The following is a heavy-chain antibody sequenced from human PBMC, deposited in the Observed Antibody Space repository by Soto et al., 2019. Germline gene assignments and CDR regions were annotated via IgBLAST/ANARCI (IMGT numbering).Heavy chain of an antibody. V-gene: IGHV1-18*04. Sequence: ASVKVSCKASGYTFTGYGISWVRQAPGQGLDWMGWISAYNGNTKYAQDLQGRVTMTTDTSTSTAYMELRSLRSDDTAMYYCARFSGGSYNTYYFYYGMDVWGQGTTVTVSS. CDR2: ISAYNGNT. J-gene: IGHJ6*02. CDR3: ARFSGGSYNTYYFYYGMDV. D-gene: IGHD2-15*01. CDR1: GYTFTGYG.